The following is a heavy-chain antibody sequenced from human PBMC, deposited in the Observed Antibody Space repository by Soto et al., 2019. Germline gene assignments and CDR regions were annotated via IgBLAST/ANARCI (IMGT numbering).Heavy chain of an antibody. V-gene: IGHV3-30-3*01. CDR1: GFTFSSYA. D-gene: IGHD4-17*01. CDR2: ISYDGSNK. Sequence: QPGGSLRLSCAASGFTFSSYAMHWVRQAPGKGLEWVAVISYDGSNKYYADSVKGRFTISRDNSKNTLYLQMNSLRAEDTAVYYCARVLGTTVVTHSFDYWVQGTLVTVSS. J-gene: IGHJ4*02. CDR3: ARVLGTTVVTHSFDY.